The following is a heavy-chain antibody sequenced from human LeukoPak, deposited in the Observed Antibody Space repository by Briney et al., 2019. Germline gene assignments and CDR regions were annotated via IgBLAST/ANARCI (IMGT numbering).Heavy chain of an antibody. D-gene: IGHD3-10*02. CDR2: ISSSSSTI. CDR3: AALGITMIGGV. Sequence: GGSLRLSCAASGFTFSSYSMNWVRQAPGKGLEWVSYISSSSSTIYYADSVKGRFTISRDNAKNSLYLQMNSLRAEDTAVYYCAALGITMIGGVWGKGTTVTISS. CDR1: GFTFSSYS. J-gene: IGHJ6*04. V-gene: IGHV3-48*04.